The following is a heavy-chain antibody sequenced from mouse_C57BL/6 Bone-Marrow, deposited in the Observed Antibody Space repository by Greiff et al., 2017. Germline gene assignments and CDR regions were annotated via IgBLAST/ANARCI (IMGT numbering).Heavy chain of an antibody. D-gene: IGHD2-1*01. J-gene: IGHJ2*01. CDR2: IYPGSGST. CDR3: ASPGYFYGNPYYFDY. Sequence: VQLQQSGAELVKPGASVKMSCKASGYTFTSYWITWVKQRPGQGLEWIGDIYPGSGSTNYNAKFKSKATLTVDTSSSTASMQLSSLTSEDSAVYYCASPGYFYGNPYYFDYWGQGTTLTVSS. CDR1: GYTFTSYW. V-gene: IGHV1-55*01.